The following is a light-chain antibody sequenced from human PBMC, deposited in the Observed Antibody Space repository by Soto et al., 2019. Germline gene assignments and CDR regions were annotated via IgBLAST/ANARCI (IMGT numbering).Light chain of an antibody. V-gene: IGKV3-11*01. CDR1: QSVSNF. Sequence: EIVLTQSPATLSLSPGERATLSCRASQSVSNFLAWYQQKPGQAPRLLIYDASNRATGIPARFSGSGSGTDFTLTISSLQSEDFAVYYCQQYNNWPSSFGQGTKLEIK. J-gene: IGKJ2*01. CDR2: DAS. CDR3: QQYNNWPSS.